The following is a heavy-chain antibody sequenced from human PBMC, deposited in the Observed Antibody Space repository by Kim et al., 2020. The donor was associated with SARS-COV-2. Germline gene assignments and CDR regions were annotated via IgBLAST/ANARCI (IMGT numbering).Heavy chain of an antibody. V-gene: IGHV1-69*13. J-gene: IGHJ4*02. CDR2: IIPIFGTA. CDR3: ARDRRIEYFGYYFDY. Sequence: SVKVSCKASGGTFSSYAISWVRRAPGQGLEWMGGIIPIFGTANYAQKFQGRVTITADESTSTAYMELSSLRSEDTAVYYCARDRRIEYFGYYFDYWCQGTLVTVSS. D-gene: IGHD3-16*01. CDR1: GGTFSSYA.